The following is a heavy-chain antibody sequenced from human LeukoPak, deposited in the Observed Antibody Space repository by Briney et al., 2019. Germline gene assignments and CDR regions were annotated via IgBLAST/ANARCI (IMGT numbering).Heavy chain of an antibody. D-gene: IGHD6-19*01. CDR1: GYTFISYY. J-gene: IGHJ4*02. CDR3: ARLGRFMHSSGWSFDY. V-gene: IGHV1-46*01. CDR2: INPSGGST. Sequence: ASVKVSCKASGYTFISYYIHWVRQAPGQGLEWMGVINPSGGSTAYAQQFQGRVTMTRDTSTSTVYMELSSLRSEDTAVYYCARLGRFMHSSGWSFDYWGQGTLVTVSS.